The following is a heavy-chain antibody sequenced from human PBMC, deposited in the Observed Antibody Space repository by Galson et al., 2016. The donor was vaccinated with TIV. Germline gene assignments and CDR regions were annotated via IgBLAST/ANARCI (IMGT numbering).Heavy chain of an antibody. CDR3: ARDFGMTLARGVLSWFDL. CDR2: IFYAGNT. V-gene: IGHV4-39*07. J-gene: IGHJ5*02. Sequence: SETLSLTCTVSGGSISDSTYYWGWVRQPPGKNLEWVGSIFYAGNTFYSPSLKSRLTMSVDTSKNQFSLRLSSVTAADTAIYYCARDFGMTLARGVLSWFDLWGQGTLVTVAS. CDR1: GGSISDSTYY. D-gene: IGHD3-10*01.